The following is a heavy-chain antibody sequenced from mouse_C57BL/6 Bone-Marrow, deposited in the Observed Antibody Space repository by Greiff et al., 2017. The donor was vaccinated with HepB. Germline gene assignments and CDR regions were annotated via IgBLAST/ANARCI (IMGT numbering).Heavy chain of an antibody. CDR1: GFTFSDYY. D-gene: IGHD2-3*01. CDR2: ISNGGGST. V-gene: IGHV5-12*01. J-gene: IGHJ1*03. Sequence: EVQLVESGGGLVQPGGSLKLSCAASGFTFSDYYMYWVRQTPEKRLEWVAYISNGGGSTYYPDTVKGRFTISRDNAKNTLYLQMSRLKSVDTAMYYCAGQRWCYDGYPDWYFDVWGTGTTVTVSS. CDR3: AGQRWCYDGYPDWYFDV.